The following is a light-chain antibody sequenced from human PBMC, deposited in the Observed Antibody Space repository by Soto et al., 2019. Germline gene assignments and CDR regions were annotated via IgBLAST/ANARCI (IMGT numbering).Light chain of an antibody. CDR2: DAS. V-gene: IGKV1-33*01. Sequence: DIQMTKSPSPLSASVGDRVTIACQASQDISNYLNWYQQKPGKAPKLLIYDASNLQAGVPSRFCGSGSGTDFTFTISSLQPEDIATYYCQQYDSLPSVFGSGTKVDVK. J-gene: IGKJ3*01. CDR3: QQYDSLPSV. CDR1: QDISNY.